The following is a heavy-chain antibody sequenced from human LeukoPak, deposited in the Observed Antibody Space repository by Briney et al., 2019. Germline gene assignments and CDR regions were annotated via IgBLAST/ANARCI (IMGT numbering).Heavy chain of an antibody. V-gene: IGHV3-23*01. CDR2: ISGSGSST. CDR1: GFTFNSDA. Sequence: GGSLRLSCAASGFTFNSDAMNWVRQAPGKGLEWGSVISGSGSSTYYADSVKGRFTISRDNSKNTLYLQMNSLRAEDTAVYYCAKPEGYCSSTSCYNSLYYYYYYMDVWGKGTTVTVSS. CDR3: AKPEGYCSSTSCYNSLYYYYYYMDV. J-gene: IGHJ6*03. D-gene: IGHD2-2*02.